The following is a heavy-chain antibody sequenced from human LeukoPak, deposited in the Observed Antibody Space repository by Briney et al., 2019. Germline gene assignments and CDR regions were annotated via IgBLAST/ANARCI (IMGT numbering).Heavy chain of an antibody. Sequence: SETLSLTCAVYGGSFSGYYWSWIRQPPGKGLEWIGEINHSGSTNYNPSLKSRVTISVDTSKNQFSLKLSSVTAADTAVYYRADSMVRGAKWGQGTLVTVSS. D-gene: IGHD3-10*01. CDR1: GGSFSGYY. CDR2: INHSGST. V-gene: IGHV4-34*01. J-gene: IGHJ4*02. CDR3: ADSMVRGAK.